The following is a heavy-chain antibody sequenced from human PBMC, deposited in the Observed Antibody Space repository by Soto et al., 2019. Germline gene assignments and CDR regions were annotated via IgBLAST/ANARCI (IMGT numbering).Heavy chain of an antibody. J-gene: IGHJ4*02. Sequence: QVQLQESGPGLVKPSETLSLTCTVSGGSISSYYWSWIRQPPGKGLEWIGYIYYSGSTTYNPSLRSRGTMSVDTSKNQFSLRLSSVTAADTAVYYCARGKGNYQTFDSWGQGTQVTVSP. D-gene: IGHD4-4*01. CDR1: GGSISSYY. CDR3: ARGKGNYQTFDS. V-gene: IGHV4-59*01. CDR2: IYYSGST.